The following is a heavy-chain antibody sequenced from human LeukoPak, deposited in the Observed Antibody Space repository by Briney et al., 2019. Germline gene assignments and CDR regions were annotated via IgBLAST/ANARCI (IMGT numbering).Heavy chain of an antibody. D-gene: IGHD3-3*01. CDR3: AKTLILTIFGDPPDY. J-gene: IGHJ4*02. V-gene: IGHV3-20*04. CDR2: INWNGGST. CDR1: GFTFDDYG. Sequence: PGGSLRLSCAASGFTFDDYGMSWVRQAPGKGLEWVSGINWNGGSTGYADSVKGRFTISRDNAKNSLYLQMNSLRAEDTAVYYCAKTLILTIFGDPPDYWGQGTLVTVSS.